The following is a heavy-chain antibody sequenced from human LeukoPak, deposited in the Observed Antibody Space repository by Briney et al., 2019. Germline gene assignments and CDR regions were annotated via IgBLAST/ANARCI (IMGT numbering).Heavy chain of an antibody. CDR3: ARLVVSSWYHEVLLGRDY. Sequence: SETLSLTCTVSGGSISSHPYYWGWIRQPPGKGLEWLGSFDYSGSTYYKPSLKSRVTISVDTSKNQFSLKLSSVTAADTAVYYCARLVVSSWYHEVLLGRDYWGQGTLVTVSS. CDR2: FDYSGST. CDR1: GGSISSHPYY. V-gene: IGHV4-39*01. J-gene: IGHJ4*02. D-gene: IGHD6-13*01.